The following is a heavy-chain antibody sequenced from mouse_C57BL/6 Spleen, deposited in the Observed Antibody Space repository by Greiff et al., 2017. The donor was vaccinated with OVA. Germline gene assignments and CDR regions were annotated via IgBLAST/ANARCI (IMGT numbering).Heavy chain of an antibody. Sequence: EVQVVESGGDLVKPGGSLKLSCAASGFTFSSYGMSWVRQTPDKRLEWVATISSGGSYTYYPDSVKGRFTISRDNAKNALYLQMSSLKSEDTAMYYCARRIYYDYDVAWFAYWGQGTLVTVSA. D-gene: IGHD2-4*01. CDR1: GFTFSSYG. CDR2: ISSGGSYT. CDR3: ARRIYYDYDVAWFAY. V-gene: IGHV5-6*01. J-gene: IGHJ3*01.